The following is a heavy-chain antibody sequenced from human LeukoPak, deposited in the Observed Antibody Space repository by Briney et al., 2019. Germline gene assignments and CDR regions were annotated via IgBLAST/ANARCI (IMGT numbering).Heavy chain of an antibody. CDR3: ARGSPKYDFWSGHDAFDI. CDR1: GYTFTGYY. Sequence: GASVNVSCKASGYTFTGYYMHWVRQAPGQGLEWMGWINPNSGGTNYAQKFQGRVTMTRDTSISTAYMELSRLRSDDTAVYYCARGSPKYDFWSGHDAFDIWGQGTMVTVSS. CDR2: INPNSGGT. D-gene: IGHD3-3*01. V-gene: IGHV1-2*02. J-gene: IGHJ3*02.